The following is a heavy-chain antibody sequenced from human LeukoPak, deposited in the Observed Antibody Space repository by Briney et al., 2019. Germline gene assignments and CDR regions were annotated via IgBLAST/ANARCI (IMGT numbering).Heavy chain of an antibody. CDR2: IRGGASRL. CDR3: ARDRNYCSSDRCYDVFDI. V-gene: IGHV3-7*01. Sequence: GGSLRLSCVASGFSIGPFWMTWVRQAPGKGLEWVANIRGGASRLYYVDSVKGRFTISRDNAKNSLYLQMSNLRAEDTSVYYCARDRNYCSSDRCYDVFDIWGQGTMVTVSS. J-gene: IGHJ3*02. CDR1: GFSIGPFW. D-gene: IGHD6-19*01.